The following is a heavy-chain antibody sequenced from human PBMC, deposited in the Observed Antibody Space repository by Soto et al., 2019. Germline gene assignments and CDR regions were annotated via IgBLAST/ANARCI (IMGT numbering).Heavy chain of an antibody. V-gene: IGHV1-18*01. J-gene: IGHJ4*02. CDR1: GYTFTSYG. CDR3: ARDLAVGLVDY. CDR2: ISAYNGNT. D-gene: IGHD6-19*01. Sequence: QVQLVPSGAEVKKPGASVKVSCKASGYTFTSYGISWVRQAPGQGLEWMGWISAYNGNTKDAQKLQGRVTMTTATSTSRAYMEVRSLRSDDKAVYYCARDLAVGLVDYWGQGPLVTVSS.